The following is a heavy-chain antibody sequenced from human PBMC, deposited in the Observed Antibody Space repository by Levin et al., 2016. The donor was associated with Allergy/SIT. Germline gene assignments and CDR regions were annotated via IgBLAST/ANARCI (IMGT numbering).Heavy chain of an antibody. V-gene: IGHV3-30*18. Sequence: GGSLRLSCAASGFTFSSYGMHWVRQAPGKGLEWVAVISYDGSNKYYADSVKGRFTISRDNSKNTLYLQMNSLRAEDTAVYYCAKGGRWDDYYYYYMDVWGKGTTVTVSS. CDR2: ISYDGSNK. J-gene: IGHJ6*03. CDR3: AKGGRWDDYYYYYMDV. CDR1: GFTFSSYG. D-gene: IGHD1-26*01.